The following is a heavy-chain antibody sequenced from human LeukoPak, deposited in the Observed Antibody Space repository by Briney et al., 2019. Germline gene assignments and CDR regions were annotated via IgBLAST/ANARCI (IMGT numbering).Heavy chain of an antibody. CDR1: GFTFSTYA. D-gene: IGHD5-12*01. J-gene: IGHJ4*02. CDR2: ISGGGTTT. V-gene: IGHV3-23*01. Sequence: GSLRLSCAASGFTFSTYAMSWVRRAPGRGLEWVSAISGGGTTTFYADSVKGRFTISRDNSKDTLYLQMNSLRAADTAVYYCAKASLATTYFDHWGQGTLVTVSS. CDR3: AKASLATTYFDH.